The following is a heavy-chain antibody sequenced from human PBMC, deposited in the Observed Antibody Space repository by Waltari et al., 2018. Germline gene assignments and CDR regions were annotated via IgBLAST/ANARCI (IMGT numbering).Heavy chain of an antibody. V-gene: IGHV3-74*01. CDR1: GLPFRSSW. CDR2: INMDGSIT. D-gene: IGHD6-19*01. CDR3: VIYSSSCLGDC. J-gene: IGHJ4*02. Sequence: DVQRVGSGGGVVQPGVSLRRSCSASGLPFRSSWMHWVRQAPGKGLVSVSNINMDGSITSHAASSKGRFTITLDHAENTLCLQMPSLRAEATDVHSCVIYSSSCLGDCWGQGTLVTVSS.